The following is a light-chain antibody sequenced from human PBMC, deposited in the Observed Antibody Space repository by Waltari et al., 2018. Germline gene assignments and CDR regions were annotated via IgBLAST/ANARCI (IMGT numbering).Light chain of an antibody. CDR2: GAS. J-gene: IGKJ2*01. CDR3: QQYGSSLYT. Sequence: EIVLTQSPGTLSLSPGERATLSCRASQSVSSSYLAWYQQKPGQAPRLLIYGASGRATGIPDRFSGSGSGTDFTLTISRLDPEDFAVYYCQQYGSSLYTFGQGTKLEIK. CDR1: QSVSSSY. V-gene: IGKV3-20*01.